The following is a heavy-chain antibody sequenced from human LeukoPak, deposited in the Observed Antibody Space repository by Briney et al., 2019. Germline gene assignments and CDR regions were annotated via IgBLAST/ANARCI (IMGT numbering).Heavy chain of an antibody. CDR2: IYYTGST. Sequence: PSETLSLTCAVSGGSISSGGYYWSFIRQSPGKGLVWIGYIYYTGSTYYNPSLKSRITISVDTSKNHIFLNLTSVTAADTAVYYCARAGYCSGGSCYMMGAFDIWGQGTMVTVSS. CDR1: GGSISSGGYY. CDR3: ARAGYCSGGSCYMMGAFDI. J-gene: IGHJ3*02. D-gene: IGHD2-15*01. V-gene: IGHV4-30-4*07.